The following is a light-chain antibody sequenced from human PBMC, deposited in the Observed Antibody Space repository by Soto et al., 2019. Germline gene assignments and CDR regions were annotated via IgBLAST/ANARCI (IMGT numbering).Light chain of an antibody. Sequence: EIVLTQSPVTMSLSPGERATLSCRSSQSVSNSYLAWYQQKPGQAARLLMYGASNRATGIPDRFSGSGSETDFTLTISRLEPEDFEVYYCQQYGTTRITFGQGTRLEIK. V-gene: IGKV3-20*01. CDR1: QSVSNSY. CDR2: GAS. CDR3: QQYGTTRIT. J-gene: IGKJ5*01.